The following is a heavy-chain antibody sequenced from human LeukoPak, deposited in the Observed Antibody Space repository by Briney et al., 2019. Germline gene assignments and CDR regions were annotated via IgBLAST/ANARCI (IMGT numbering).Heavy chain of an antibody. V-gene: IGHV1-8*01. CDR2: MNPNSGNT. D-gene: IGHD1-26*01. CDR1: GYTFTSYD. J-gene: IGHJ4*02. Sequence: ASVKVSCKASGYTFTSYDINWVRQATGQGLEWMGWMNPNSGNTGYAQKFQGRVTMTRDTSISTAYMELSRLRSDDTAVYYCARGPYRKGEYYFDYWGQGTLVTVSS. CDR3: ARGPYRKGEYYFDY.